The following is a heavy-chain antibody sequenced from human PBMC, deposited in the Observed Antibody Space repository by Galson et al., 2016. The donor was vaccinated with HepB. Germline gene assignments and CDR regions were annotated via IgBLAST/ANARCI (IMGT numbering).Heavy chain of an antibody. CDR1: GFTFSDHA. V-gene: IGHV3-30*04. D-gene: IGHD1-7*01. CDR3: ARDFSPYRELHYFDY. J-gene: IGHJ4*02. Sequence: SLRLSCAASGFTFSDHAMYWVRQPPGKGLEWVALIYSYYVQEFYADSVKGRFTISRDNSKSTVYPQMNDLTFEDTAMYFYARDFSPYRELHYFDYWGQGTLVTVSS. CDR2: IYSYYVQE.